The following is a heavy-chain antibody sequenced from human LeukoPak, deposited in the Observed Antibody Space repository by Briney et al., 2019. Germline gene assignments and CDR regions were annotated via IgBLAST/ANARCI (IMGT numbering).Heavy chain of an antibody. V-gene: IGHV3-9*01. CDR3: AKDQEEGYCSGGSCGSDY. D-gene: IGHD2-15*01. CDR2: ISWNSGSI. Sequence: SLRLSCAASGFTFDDYAMHWVRQAPGKGLEWVSGISWNSGSIGYADSVKGRFTISRDNAKNSLYLQMNSLRAEDTAVYYCAKDQEEGYCSGGSCGSDYWGQGALVTVSS. CDR1: GFTFDDYA. J-gene: IGHJ4*02.